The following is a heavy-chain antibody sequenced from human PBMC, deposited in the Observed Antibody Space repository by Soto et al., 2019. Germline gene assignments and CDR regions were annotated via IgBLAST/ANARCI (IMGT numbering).Heavy chain of an antibody. CDR1: GFTFSSYE. D-gene: IGHD6-13*01. CDR3: ARGYISRIAAAEDNWFDP. V-gene: IGHV3-48*03. CDR2: ISSSGSTI. J-gene: IGHJ5*02. Sequence: GGSLRLSCAASGFTFSSYEMNWVRQAPGKGLEWVSYISSSGSTIYYADSVKGRFTISRDNAKNSLYLQMNSLRAEDTAVYYCARGYISRIAAAEDNWFDPWGQGTLVTVSS.